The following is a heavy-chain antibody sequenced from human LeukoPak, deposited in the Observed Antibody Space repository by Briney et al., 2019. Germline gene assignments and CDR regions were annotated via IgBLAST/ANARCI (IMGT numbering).Heavy chain of an antibody. CDR3: ARESSVGAHKAFDY. CDR2: INSDGSST. CDR1: GFTFSSYW. Sequence: PGGSLRLSCAASGFTFSSYWMHWVRQAPGKGLVWVSRINSDGSSTSYADSVKGRFTISRDNAKNTLYLQMKSLRAEDTAVYYCARESSVGAHKAFDYWGQGTLVTVSS. J-gene: IGHJ4*02. D-gene: IGHD1-26*01. V-gene: IGHV3-74*01.